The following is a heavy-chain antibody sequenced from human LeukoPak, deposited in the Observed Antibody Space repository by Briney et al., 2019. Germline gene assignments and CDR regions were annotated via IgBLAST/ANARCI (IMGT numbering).Heavy chain of an antibody. V-gene: IGHV1-2*02. CDR2: INPNSGGT. D-gene: IGHD2-2*02. CDR1: GYTFTGYY. Sequence: GASVKVSCKASGYTFTGYYMHWVRQAPGQGLECMGWINPNSGGTNYAQKFQGRVTMTRDTSISTACMELSRLRSDDTAGYYCARSDIVVVPAAIFDYWGQGTLVTVSS. CDR3: ARSDIVVVPAAIFDY. J-gene: IGHJ4*02.